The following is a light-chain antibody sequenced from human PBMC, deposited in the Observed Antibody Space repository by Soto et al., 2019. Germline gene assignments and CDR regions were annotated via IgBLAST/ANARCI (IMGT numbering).Light chain of an antibody. Sequence: DIQMTQSPPYLSASIGDRVTITCQASHDIGNYLNWYQHKPGKAPNLVIYGAFNLETWVPSRFSGGGSGTEFTLTISSLHPDDSAIYYCQQYNSYPWTFGLGTKVEI. J-gene: IGKJ1*01. V-gene: IGKV1-33*01. CDR3: QQYNSYPWT. CDR1: HDIGNY. CDR2: GAF.